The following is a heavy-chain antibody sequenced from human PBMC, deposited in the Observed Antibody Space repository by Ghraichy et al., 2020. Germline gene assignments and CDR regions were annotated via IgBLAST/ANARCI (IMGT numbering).Heavy chain of an antibody. CDR3: ARVGFPAAFDI. Sequence: ETLSLTCTVSGGSINTYYWSWIRQPPGKGLEWIGYVYYSGSANYNPSLKSRVTISLDTSKNQFSLKLTSLTAADSAVYYCARVGFPAAFDIWGQGTMVTLSS. CDR2: VYYSGSA. V-gene: IGHV4-59*01. J-gene: IGHJ3*02. CDR1: GGSINTYY. D-gene: IGHD3-3*01.